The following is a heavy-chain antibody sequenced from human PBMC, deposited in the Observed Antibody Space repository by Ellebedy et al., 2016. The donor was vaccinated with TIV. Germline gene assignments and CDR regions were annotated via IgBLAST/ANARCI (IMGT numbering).Heavy chain of an antibody. CDR3: ARDPWLVIDH. J-gene: IGHJ4*02. Sequence: GESLKISCVASGFSFSTYGMSWVRQAPGKGLEWVSGITYDGGSTTYADSVKGRFTISRDNAKNSLYLQMNSLRVEDTAFYYCARDPWLVIDHWGQGILVTVSS. CDR2: ITYDGGST. D-gene: IGHD6-19*01. V-gene: IGHV3-20*04. CDR1: GFSFSTYG.